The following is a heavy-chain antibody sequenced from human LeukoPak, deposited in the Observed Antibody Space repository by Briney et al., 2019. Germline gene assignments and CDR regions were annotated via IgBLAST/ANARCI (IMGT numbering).Heavy chain of an antibody. Sequence: GGSLRLSCGASGFIFSHYWMSWVRQAPGKGLEWVSAISGSGGSTYYADSVKGRFTISRDNSKNTLYLQMNSLRAEDTAVYYCAKEPSRGNYDFWSGYDYYYYMDVWGKGTTVTVSS. CDR2: ISGSGGST. V-gene: IGHV3-23*01. D-gene: IGHD3-3*01. J-gene: IGHJ6*03. CDR1: GFIFSHYW. CDR3: AKEPSRGNYDFWSGYDYYYYMDV.